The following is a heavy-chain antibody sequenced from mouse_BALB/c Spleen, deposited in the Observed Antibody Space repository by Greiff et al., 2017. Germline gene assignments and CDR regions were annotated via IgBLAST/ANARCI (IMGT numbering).Heavy chain of an antibody. D-gene: IGHD2-2*01. CDR2: IYPGDGDT. CDR3: ARGGLGYQGERDY. J-gene: IGHJ2*01. CDR1: GYTFTSYW. V-gene: IGHV1-87*01. Sequence: QVQLKESGAELARPGASVKLSCKASGYTFTSYWMQWVKQRPGQGLEWIGAIYPGDGDTRYTQKFKGKATLTADKSSSTAYMQLSSLASEDSAVYYCARGGLGYQGERDYWGQGTTLTVSS.